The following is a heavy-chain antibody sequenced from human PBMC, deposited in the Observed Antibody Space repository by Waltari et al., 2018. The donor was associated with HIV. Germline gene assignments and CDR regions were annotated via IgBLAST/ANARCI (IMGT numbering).Heavy chain of an antibody. CDR1: GFAFRSYY. D-gene: IGHD3-16*02. CDR3: ARYRPEVHYYNGMDV. CDR2: ISSGGSTT. J-gene: IGHJ6*02. V-gene: IGHV3-74*01. Sequence: EVQLVESGGGSLQAGGSLRLSCAASGFAFRSYYMFWVRQAPGKGRVWFTRISSGGSTTSYADSVKGRFTVSRDNARNTLYLQMNSLRAEDTAVYYCARYRPEVHYYNGMDVWGQGTTVTVSS.